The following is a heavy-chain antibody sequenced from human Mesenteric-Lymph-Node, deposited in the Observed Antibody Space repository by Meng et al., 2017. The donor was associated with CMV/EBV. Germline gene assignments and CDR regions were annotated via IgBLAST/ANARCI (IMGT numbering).Heavy chain of an antibody. CDR3: ARSSSRATFGVVIDWFDP. J-gene: IGHJ5*02. V-gene: IGHV1-69*10. Sequence: SVKVSCKASGGTFSSYAVNWVRQAPGQGLEWMGGIIPTGGVTNYAQKFQGRFTIIADKSTSPAYMELSSLRSEDTAVYYCARSSSRATFGVVIDWFDPWGQGTLVTVSS. D-gene: IGHD3-3*01. CDR2: IIPTGGVT. CDR1: GGTFSSYA.